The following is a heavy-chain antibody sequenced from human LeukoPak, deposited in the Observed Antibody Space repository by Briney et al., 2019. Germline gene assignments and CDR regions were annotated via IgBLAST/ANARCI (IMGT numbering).Heavy chain of an antibody. CDR1: GYTFSTYV. V-gene: IGHV3-64D*06. Sequence: GGSLRLSCSVSGYTFSTYVMHWVRQAPGKGLEYVSAISSNGDNTYYADSVKGRFTISRDNSKNTLYLQMSSLRADDTAVYYCVRGTGYWGQGTLVTVSS. J-gene: IGHJ4*02. CDR2: ISSNGDNT. CDR3: VRGTGY.